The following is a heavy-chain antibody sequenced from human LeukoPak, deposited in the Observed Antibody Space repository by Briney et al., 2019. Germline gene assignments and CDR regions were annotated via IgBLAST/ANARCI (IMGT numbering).Heavy chain of an antibody. J-gene: IGHJ4*02. CDR2: ISAYNGNT. CDR1: GYTFTNYD. D-gene: IGHD3-10*01. V-gene: IGHV1-18*01. Sequence: ASVKVSCKASGYTFTNYDISWVRQAPGHGREWMGWISAYNGNTNYAQKLQGRVTMTTDTSTSTAYMELRSLRSDDTAVYYCARSPMVRGIICDYWGQGTMVTVSS. CDR3: ARSPMVRGIICDY.